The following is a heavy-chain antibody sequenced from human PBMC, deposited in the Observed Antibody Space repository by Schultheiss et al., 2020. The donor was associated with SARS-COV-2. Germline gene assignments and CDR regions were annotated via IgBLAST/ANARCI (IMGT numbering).Heavy chain of an antibody. Sequence: GGSLRLSCAASGFKFSDYGTHWVRQAPGKGLEWVAFIRYDGRTEEYADSVKGRVTISRDNSKNTLFLQLNSLRREDTAVYYCAREKVVITAAGLDYWGQGALVTVSS. CDR1: GFKFSDYG. D-gene: IGHD2-15*01. CDR3: AREKVVITAAGLDY. V-gene: IGHV3-30*02. CDR2: IRYDGRTE. J-gene: IGHJ4*02.